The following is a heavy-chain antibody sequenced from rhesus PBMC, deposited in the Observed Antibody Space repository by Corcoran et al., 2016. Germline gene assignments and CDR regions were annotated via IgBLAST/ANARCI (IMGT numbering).Heavy chain of an antibody. CDR1: GGSISSNY. J-gene: IGHJ4*01. CDR3: ARSGDRVVFTAGFDY. V-gene: IGHV4-173*01. D-gene: IGHD2-27*01. CDR2: ISGSGGST. Sequence: QLQLQESGPGLVKPSETLSLTCAVSGGSISSNYWRWIRHPPGTGLEWIGRISGSGGSTDYNPSLKSRVTISTDTSKNQFSLKLSSVTAADTAVYYCARSGDRVVFTAGFDYWGQGVLVTVSS.